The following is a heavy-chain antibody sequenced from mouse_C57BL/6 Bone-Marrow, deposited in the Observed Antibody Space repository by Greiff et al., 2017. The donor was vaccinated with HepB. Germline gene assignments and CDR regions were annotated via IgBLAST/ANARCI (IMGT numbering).Heavy chain of an antibody. Sequence: VQLQQPGAELVKPGASVKLSCKASGYTFTSYWMHWVKQRPGQGLEWIGMIHPNSGSTNYNEKFKSKATLTVDKSSSTAYMQLSSLTSEDSAVYYCAMEGYDEGHYAMDYWGQGTSVTVSS. J-gene: IGHJ4*01. CDR1: GYTFTSYW. V-gene: IGHV1-64*01. D-gene: IGHD2-2*01. CDR3: AMEGYDEGHYAMDY. CDR2: IHPNSGST.